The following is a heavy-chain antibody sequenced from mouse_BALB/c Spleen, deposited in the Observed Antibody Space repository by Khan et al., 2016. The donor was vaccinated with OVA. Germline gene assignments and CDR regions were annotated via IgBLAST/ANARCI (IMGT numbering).Heavy chain of an antibody. J-gene: IGHJ2*01. CDR1: AYTFTSYW. Sequence: VQLQQSGTVLARPGASVKMSCKASAYTFTSYWMHWVKQRPGQGLEWIGAIYPGNSDTNYNQKFKGKAKLTAVTSTSTAYMELNSLTNEDSAVYYCTRNGYGNYESWDYWGQGTTLTVSS. CDR3: TRNGYGNYESWDY. CDR2: IYPGNSDT. D-gene: IGHD2-1*01. V-gene: IGHV1-5*01.